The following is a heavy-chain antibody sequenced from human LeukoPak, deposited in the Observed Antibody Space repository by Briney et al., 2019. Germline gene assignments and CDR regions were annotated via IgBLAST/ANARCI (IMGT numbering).Heavy chain of an antibody. J-gene: IGHJ4*02. CDR3: AKDDRWLQFCC. CDR1: GFTFSSYW. D-gene: IGHD5-24*01. CDR2: IIPSGHTT. Sequence: GGSLRLSCAASGFTFSSYWMSWVRQAPGKGLEWVSGIIPSGHTTYYADSVRGRFTISGDNSRNTVYLQMNSLRAEDTAVYYCAKDDRWLQFCCWGQGTLVTVSA. V-gene: IGHV3-23*01.